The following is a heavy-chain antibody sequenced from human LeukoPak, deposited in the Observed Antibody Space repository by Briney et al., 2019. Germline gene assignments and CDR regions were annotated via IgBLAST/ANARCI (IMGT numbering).Heavy chain of an antibody. D-gene: IGHD7-27*01. V-gene: IGHV4-39*07. Sequence: PSETLSLTCTVFGDSVSSSNYYWAWFRQPPGKGLDWIGSLYYDGRTYYSPSLESRVTVPVDTSKNQFSLHLTSVTAADTAVYYCARDWGTYFDYWGQGTLVTVSS. CDR1: GDSVSSSNYY. CDR2: LYYDGRT. CDR3: ARDWGTYFDY. J-gene: IGHJ4*02.